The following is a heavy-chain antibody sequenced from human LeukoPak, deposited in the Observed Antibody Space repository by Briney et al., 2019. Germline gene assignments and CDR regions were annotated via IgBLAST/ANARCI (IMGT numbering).Heavy chain of an antibody. Sequence: RPSETLSLTCTVSGGSISSGGYYWSWIRQHPGKGLEWIGYIYYSGSTYYNPSLKSRVTISVDTSKNQFSLKPSSVTAADTAVYYCARSVTKTYYYDSSGYLSRYYYYGMDVWGQGTTVTVSS. V-gene: IGHV4-31*03. D-gene: IGHD3-22*01. J-gene: IGHJ6*02. CDR3: ARSVTKTYYYDSSGYLSRYYYYGMDV. CDR1: GGSISSGGYY. CDR2: IYYSGST.